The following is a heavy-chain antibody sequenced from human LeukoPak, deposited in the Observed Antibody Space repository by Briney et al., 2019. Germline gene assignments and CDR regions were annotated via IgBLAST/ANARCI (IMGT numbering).Heavy chain of an antibody. Sequence: GGCLRLSCVAPGFSCSSYIMNWVRQAPGKGLELVSYISSSSSTIYYADSVKGRFTISRDNAKNSLYLHMNSLKDEDTAVYYCARGALDFDYWGQGTLVTVSS. CDR1: GFSCSSYI. CDR2: ISSSSSTI. J-gene: IGHJ4*02. CDR3: ARGALDFDY. V-gene: IGHV3-48*02.